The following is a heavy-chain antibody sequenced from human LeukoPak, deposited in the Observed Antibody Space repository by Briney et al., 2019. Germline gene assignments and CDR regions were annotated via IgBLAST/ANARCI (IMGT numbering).Heavy chain of an antibody. J-gene: IGHJ4*02. D-gene: IGHD3-10*01. Sequence: SETLSLTCTVSGGSISSSNYYWGWIRQPPGKGLEWIGRIHTSGSTNYKPSLKSRVTMSVDTSKKQFSLKLNSVTAADTAVYFCARNYGSGSYPFWGQGTLVTVSS. CDR2: IHTSGST. CDR3: ARNYGSGSYPF. CDR1: GGSISSSNYY. V-gene: IGHV4-39*07.